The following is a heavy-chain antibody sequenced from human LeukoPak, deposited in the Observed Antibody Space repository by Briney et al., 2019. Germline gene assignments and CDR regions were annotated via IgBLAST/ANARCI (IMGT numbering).Heavy chain of an antibody. V-gene: IGHV1-69*04. D-gene: IGHD6-19*01. Sequence: GASVKVSCKASGGTFSSYAISWVRQAPGQGLEWMGRIIPILGIANYAQKFQGRVTITADKSTSTAYMELSSLRSDDTAVYYCARDVLGIAVALDYWGQGTLVTVSS. CDR3: ARDVLGIAVALDY. CDR1: GGTFSSYA. J-gene: IGHJ4*02. CDR2: IIPILGIA.